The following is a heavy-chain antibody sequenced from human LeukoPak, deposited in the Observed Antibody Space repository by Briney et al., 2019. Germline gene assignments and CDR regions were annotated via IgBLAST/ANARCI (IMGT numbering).Heavy chain of an antibody. J-gene: IGHJ6*02. CDR1: GFTFSSYA. D-gene: IGHD1-26*01. CDR2: FSGRGGSA. CDR3: ARDGRWELLPFGMDV. V-gene: IGHV3-23*01. Sequence: GGSLRLSCAASGFTFSSYAMNWVRQAPGKGLEWVSSFSGRGGSAYYADSVKGRFTISRDNSKNTLFLQMNSLRAEDTAVYYCARDGRWELLPFGMDVWGQGTTAIVSS.